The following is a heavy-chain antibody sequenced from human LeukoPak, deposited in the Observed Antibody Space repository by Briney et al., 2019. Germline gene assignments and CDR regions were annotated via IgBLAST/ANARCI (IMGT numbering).Heavy chain of an antibody. Sequence: PSETLSLTCAVYGGSFSGYYWSWIRQAPGKGLEWIGEIKHTGSANYNPSLRSRVTMSVDTSKSQFFLKLTSVTAADTAVYYRARDYSRRSDYWGQGTLVTVSS. CDR1: GGSFSGYY. J-gene: IGHJ4*02. CDR2: IKHTGSA. V-gene: IGHV4-34*01. CDR3: ARDYSRRSDY. D-gene: IGHD2-21*01.